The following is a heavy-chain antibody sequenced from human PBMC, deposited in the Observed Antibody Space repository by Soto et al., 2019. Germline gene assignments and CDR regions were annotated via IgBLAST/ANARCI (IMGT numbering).Heavy chain of an antibody. J-gene: IGHJ3*02. CDR2: ISSNGGST. Sequence: VQLVESGEGLVQPGGSLRLSCAASGFTFSSYAMHWVRQAPGKGLEYVSAISSNGGSTYYADSVKGRFTISRDNSKNTLYLQMGSLRAEDMAVYYCARADCSSTSCYAFDIWGQGTMVTVSS. D-gene: IGHD2-2*01. CDR1: GFTFSSYA. CDR3: ARADCSSTSCYAFDI. V-gene: IGHV3-64*02.